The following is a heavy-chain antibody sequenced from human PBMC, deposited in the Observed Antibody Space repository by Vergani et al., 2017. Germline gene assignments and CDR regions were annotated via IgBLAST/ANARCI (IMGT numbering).Heavy chain of an antibody. D-gene: IGHD5-12*01. V-gene: IGHV3-23*01. J-gene: IGHJ6*02. CDR2: ISGSGGST. CDR3: AKANPRNSGYDYLYYYHAMDV. Sequence: EVQLLESGGDLVQPGGSLRLSCAASGFTFNHYAMNWVRQAPGKGLEWVSGISGSGGSTYYAGSVKGRFTISRDSSKNTLYLQMNSLSAGDTAVYYCAKANPRNSGYDYLYYYHAMDVWGQGPRSPSP. CDR1: GFTFNHYA.